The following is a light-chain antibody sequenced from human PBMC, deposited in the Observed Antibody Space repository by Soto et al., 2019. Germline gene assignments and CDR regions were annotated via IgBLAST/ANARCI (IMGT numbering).Light chain of an antibody. Sequence: QSVLTQPPSVSGSPGQSVTISCTGTSSVVGGYDYVSWYQHHPGKAPKLVIYDVSKRPSGVPDRFSASKSGNTASLTISGLQAEDEADYYCCSYAGTFTYVFGTGTKVTVL. V-gene: IGLV2-11*01. CDR2: DVS. CDR1: SSVVGGYDY. J-gene: IGLJ1*01. CDR3: CSYAGTFTYV.